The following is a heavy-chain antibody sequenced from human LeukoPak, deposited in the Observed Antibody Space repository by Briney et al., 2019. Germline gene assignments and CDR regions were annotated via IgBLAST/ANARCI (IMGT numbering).Heavy chain of an antibody. J-gene: IGHJ3*02. CDR3: ARDLVPTPGAVVVPAAILGDAFDI. CDR2: ISAYNGNT. CDR1: GYTFTSYG. D-gene: IGHD2-2*01. V-gene: IGHV1-18*01. Sequence: ASVKVSCKASGYTFTSYGISWVRQAPGQGLESMGWISAYNGNTNYAQKLQGRVTMTTDTSTSTAYMELRSLRSDDTAVYYCARDLVPTPGAVVVPAAILGDAFDIWGQGTMVTVSS.